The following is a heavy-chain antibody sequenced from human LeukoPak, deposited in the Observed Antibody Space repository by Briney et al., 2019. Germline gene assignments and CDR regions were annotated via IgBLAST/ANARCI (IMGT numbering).Heavy chain of an antibody. CDR1: GGSFNVYY. D-gene: IGHD3-9*01. Sequence: PSETLSLTCAIYGGSFNVYYWGWIRQPPGKELEWIGEINHSESTNYNPSLKSRVTISIEESKRQLTLKLTSVTVADTAVYYCARLWSVAFDIWGQGTLVTVSS. V-gene: IGHV4-34*01. CDR3: ARLWSVAFDI. J-gene: IGHJ4*02. CDR2: INHSEST.